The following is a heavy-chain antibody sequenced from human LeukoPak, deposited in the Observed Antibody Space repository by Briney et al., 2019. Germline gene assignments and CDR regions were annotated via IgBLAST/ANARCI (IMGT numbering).Heavy chain of an antibody. V-gene: IGHV3-23*01. D-gene: IGHD3-22*01. CDR3: ALYYYDSSGPNSGYFDY. Sequence: GGSLRLSYAASGFTFSSYAMSWVRQAPGKGLEWVSAISGSGGSTYYADSVKGRFTISRDNSKNTLYLQMNSLRAEDTAVYYCALYYYDSSGPNSGYFDYWGQGTLVTVSS. J-gene: IGHJ4*02. CDR2: ISGSGGST. CDR1: GFTFSSYA.